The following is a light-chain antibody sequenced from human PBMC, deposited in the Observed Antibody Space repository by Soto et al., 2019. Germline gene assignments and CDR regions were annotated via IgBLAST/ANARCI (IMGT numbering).Light chain of an antibody. CDR1: QGIRRE. CDR3: IQDYNYPLT. CDR2: TAS. Sequence: AIQMTQSPSSLSASVGDRVTITCRASQGIRRELGWYQQKPGKAPNLLIYTASTIQSGVPSRFSGSRSGTDFTLTISSLQPEDFATYYCIQDYNYPLTFVVGTRVEIK. V-gene: IGKV1-6*01. J-gene: IGKJ4*01.